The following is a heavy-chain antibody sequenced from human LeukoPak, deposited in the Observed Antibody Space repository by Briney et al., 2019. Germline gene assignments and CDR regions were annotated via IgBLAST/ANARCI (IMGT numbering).Heavy chain of an antibody. CDR1: GYTFTGYY. CDR2: INPNSGGA. D-gene: IGHD1-26*01. V-gene: IGHV1-2*02. J-gene: IGHJ3*02. Sequence: ASVKVSCTASGYTFTGYYMHWVRHAPGQGLGWMGWINPNSGGANYAKKFSGRVTMTRYTSISTAYMELSRLRSDDTAVYYCARERRGGSYAGPAFDIWGQGTMVTVS. CDR3: ARERRGGSYAGPAFDI.